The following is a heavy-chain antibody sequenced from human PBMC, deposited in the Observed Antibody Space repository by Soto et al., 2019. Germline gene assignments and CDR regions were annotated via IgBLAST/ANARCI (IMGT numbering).Heavy chain of an antibody. CDR3: ARSRLYDYIWGSYPPQGAFDI. CDR1: SGSISSSNW. Sequence: QVQLQESGPGLVKPSGTLSLTCAVSSGSISSSNWWSWVRQPPGKGLEWIGEIYHSGSTNYNPSLKSRVTISVDKSKNQFSLKLSSVTAADTAVYYCARSRLYDYIWGSYPPQGAFDIRGQGTMVTVSS. CDR2: IYHSGST. V-gene: IGHV4-4*02. D-gene: IGHD3-16*02. J-gene: IGHJ3*02.